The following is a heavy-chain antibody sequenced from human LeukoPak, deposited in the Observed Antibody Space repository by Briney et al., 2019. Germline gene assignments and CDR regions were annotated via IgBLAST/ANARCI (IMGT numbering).Heavy chain of an antibody. J-gene: IGHJ5*02. V-gene: IGHV4-34*01. D-gene: IGHD3-22*01. Sequence: SETLSLTCAVYGGSFSGYHWSWIRQPPGKGLEWIGEINHSGSTNYNPSLKSRVTISVDTSKNQFSLKLSSVTAADTAVYYCAQRNYYDSSGYNIPRGFDPWGQGTLVTVSS. CDR3: AQRNYYDSSGYNIPRGFDP. CDR1: GGSFSGYH. CDR2: INHSGST.